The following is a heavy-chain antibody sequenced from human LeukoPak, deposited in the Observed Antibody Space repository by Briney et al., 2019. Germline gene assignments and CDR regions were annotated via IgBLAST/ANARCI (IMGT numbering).Heavy chain of an antibody. Sequence: GGSLRLSCAVSGFTFSSYWMSWVRQAPGKGLEWVANIKQDGSEKYYVDSVKGRFTISRDNAKNSLYLQMNSLRAEDTAVYYCARAQSSSWDHYFDYWGQGTLVTVSS. CDR2: IKQDGSEK. CDR3: ARAQSSSWDHYFDY. V-gene: IGHV3-7*01. D-gene: IGHD6-13*01. CDR1: GFTFSSYW. J-gene: IGHJ4*02.